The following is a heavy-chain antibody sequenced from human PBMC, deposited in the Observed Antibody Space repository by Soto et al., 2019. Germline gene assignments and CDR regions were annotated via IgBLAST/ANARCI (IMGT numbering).Heavy chain of an antibody. J-gene: IGHJ6*02. Sequence: QVQLQQWGAGLLKPSETLSLTCAVYGGSFSGYYWSWIRQPPGKGLEWMGEINHSGSTNYNPSLKSRVTISVDTSTNQCSLKLSSVPAADTAVYYCALRPNYGSGLYYYYGMDVWGQGTTFTVSS. D-gene: IGHD3-10*01. CDR3: ALRPNYGSGLYYYYGMDV. CDR2: INHSGST. CDR1: GGSFSGYY. V-gene: IGHV4-34*01.